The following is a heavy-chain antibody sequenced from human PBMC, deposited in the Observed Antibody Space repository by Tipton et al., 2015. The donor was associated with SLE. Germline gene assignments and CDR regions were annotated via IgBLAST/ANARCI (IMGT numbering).Heavy chain of an antibody. CDR2: IYKSGTA. CDR1: GDSISSDDYF. Sequence: TLSLTCTVSGDSISSDDYFWTWIRQRPGKGLEWIGHIYKSGTAYSSPSLKSRLTILVDTSKNQFSLNLRSVTAADTAVYYCARGRRPVIRYFDGPKGAFFDSWGQGNLVTVSS. CDR3: ARGRRPVIRYFDGPKGAFFDS. V-gene: IGHV4-31*03. J-gene: IGHJ4*02. D-gene: IGHD3-9*01.